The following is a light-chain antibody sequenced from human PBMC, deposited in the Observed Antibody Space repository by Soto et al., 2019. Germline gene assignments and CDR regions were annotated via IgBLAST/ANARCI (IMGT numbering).Light chain of an antibody. Sequence: QSVLAQPPSAFGSFGQSVTISCTGTSSDVGGYNYVSWYQQHPGKAPKLMIYEVSERPSGVPDRFSGSKSGNTASLTVSGLQADDEANYYCSSYLGTNYYYVFETGSKVTVL. V-gene: IGLV2-8*01. CDR3: SSYLGTNYYYV. J-gene: IGLJ1*01. CDR2: EVS. CDR1: SSDVGGYNY.